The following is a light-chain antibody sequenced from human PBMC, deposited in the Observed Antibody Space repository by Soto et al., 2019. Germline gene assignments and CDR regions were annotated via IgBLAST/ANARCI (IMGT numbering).Light chain of an antibody. CDR2: MAS. Sequence: DIQMTQSPSTLFASVGDRVTITCRASQSISSYLGWYQQRPGKAPKLLIYMASSLDSGIPSRFSGSGSGTEFTLTISSLQPDDFATYYCQQYNNYSPWTFGQGTKVEIK. CDR3: QQYNNYSPWT. J-gene: IGKJ1*01. CDR1: QSISSY. V-gene: IGKV1-5*03.